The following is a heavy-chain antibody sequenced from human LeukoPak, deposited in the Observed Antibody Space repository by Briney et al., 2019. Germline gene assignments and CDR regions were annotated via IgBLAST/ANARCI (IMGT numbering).Heavy chain of an antibody. V-gene: IGHV1-18*01. D-gene: IGHD7-27*01. CDR1: GYTFTSYS. J-gene: IGHJ4*02. CDR3: AREELGIADY. Sequence: ASVKVSCKSSGYTFTSYSISWVRQAPGQGLEWMGWISAYNGNTNNAQKLQGRVTMTTDTSTSTAYMELRSLRSDDTAVYYCAREELGIADYWGQGTLVTVSS. CDR2: ISAYNGNT.